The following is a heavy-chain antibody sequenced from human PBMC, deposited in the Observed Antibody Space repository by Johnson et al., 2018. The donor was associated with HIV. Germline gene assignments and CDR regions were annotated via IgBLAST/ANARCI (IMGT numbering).Heavy chain of an antibody. CDR1: GFTFSSYW. J-gene: IGHJ3*02. CDR3: ARDKGRGAFDI. V-gene: IGHV3-48*03. D-gene: IGHD3-10*01. CDR2: ISSSGNTI. Sequence: MLLVESGGGLVQSGGSLRLSCAASGFTFSSYWMSWVRQAPGKGLEWVSYISSSGNTIYYADSVKGRVTISRDNAKKSLYLQMNSLRAEDTAVYYCARDKGRGAFDIWGQGTMVTVSS.